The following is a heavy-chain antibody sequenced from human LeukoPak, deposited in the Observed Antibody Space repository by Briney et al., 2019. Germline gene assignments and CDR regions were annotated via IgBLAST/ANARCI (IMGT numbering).Heavy chain of an antibody. J-gene: IGHJ4*02. CDR3: AKDMVGEWEPGFDY. D-gene: IGHD1-26*01. V-gene: IGHV3-43*02. Sequence: GGSLRLSCAASGFIFDDYAMHWVRQAPGKGLEWVSLISGDGGSTYYADSVKGRFTISRDNSKNSLYLQMNSLRTEDTALYYCAKDMVGEWEPGFDYWGQGTLVTVSS. CDR1: GFIFDDYA. CDR2: ISGDGGST.